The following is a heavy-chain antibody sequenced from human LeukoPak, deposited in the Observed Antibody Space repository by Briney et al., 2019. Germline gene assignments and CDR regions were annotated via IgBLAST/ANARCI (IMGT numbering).Heavy chain of an antibody. D-gene: IGHD3-9*01. Sequence: PSETLSLTCTVSGGSISSHYWSWIRQPPGKGPEWIGYIYYSGSTNYNPSLKSRVTISVDTSKNQFSLKLSSVTAADTAVYYCARLEDYDILTGYYNNWYFDLWGRGTLVTVSS. J-gene: IGHJ2*01. V-gene: IGHV4-59*08. CDR1: GGSISSHY. CDR2: IYYSGST. CDR3: ARLEDYDILTGYYNNWYFDL.